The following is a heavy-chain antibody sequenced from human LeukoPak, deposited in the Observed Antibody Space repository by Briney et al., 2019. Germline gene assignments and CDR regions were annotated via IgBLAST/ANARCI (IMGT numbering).Heavy chain of an antibody. Sequence: SETLSLTCTVSGVSISSSNSYWGWIRQPPGKGLEWIGSIYYSGNTYYNASLKSQVSISIDTSKNQFSLKLSSVTAADTAMYYCASDSFYDSGGYFYYWGQGTLVTVSS. V-gene: IGHV4-39*07. J-gene: IGHJ4*02. CDR2: IYYSGNT. D-gene: IGHD3-22*01. CDR3: ASDSFYDSGGYFYY. CDR1: GVSISSSNSY.